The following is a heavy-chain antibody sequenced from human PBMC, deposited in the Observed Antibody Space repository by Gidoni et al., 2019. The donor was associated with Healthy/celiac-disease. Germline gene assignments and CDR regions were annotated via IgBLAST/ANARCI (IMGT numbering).Heavy chain of an antibody. CDR1: GDSAANNSAA. J-gene: IGHJ5*02. CDR2: TYYRSNWYN. CDR3: ARESGSYSLGWFDP. Sequence: QVQLQQSGPGLVKPSQTLSLTCAISGDSAANNSAAWNWIRQSPARGLEWLGRTYYRSNWYNDYAVSVKSRITIKPDTSKNQFSLQLNSVTPEDTAVFYCARESGSYSLGWFDPWGQGTLVTVSS. V-gene: IGHV6-1*01. D-gene: IGHD1-26*01.